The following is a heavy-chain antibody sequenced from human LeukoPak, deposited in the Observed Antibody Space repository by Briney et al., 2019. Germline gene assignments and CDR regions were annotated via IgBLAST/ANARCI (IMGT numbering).Heavy chain of an antibody. Sequence: GVALRHSCAASGFTFSSYGMHWVRQAPGKGLEWVAVIWYDGSNKYYADSVKGRFTISRDNSKNTLYLQMNSLRAEDTAVYYCVRGYYTQAFDYWGQGTLVTVSS. V-gene: IGHV3-33*01. CDR3: VRGYYTQAFDY. J-gene: IGHJ4*02. CDR1: GFTFSSYG. CDR2: IWYDGSNK. D-gene: IGHD3-3*01.